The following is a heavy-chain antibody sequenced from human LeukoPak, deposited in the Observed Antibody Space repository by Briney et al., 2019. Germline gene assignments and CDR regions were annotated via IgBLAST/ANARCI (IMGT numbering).Heavy chain of an antibody. CDR1: GGSISSSGYY. J-gene: IGHJ4*02. CDR3: ARGDYGDYFDY. V-gene: IGHV4-39*07. Sequence: SETLSLTCTVSGGSISSSGYYWGWIRQPPGKGLEWIGSIYYSGSTYYNPSLKSRVTISVDTSKNQFSLKLSSVTAADTAVYYCARGDYGDYFDYWGQGTLVTVSS. D-gene: IGHD4-17*01. CDR2: IYYSGST.